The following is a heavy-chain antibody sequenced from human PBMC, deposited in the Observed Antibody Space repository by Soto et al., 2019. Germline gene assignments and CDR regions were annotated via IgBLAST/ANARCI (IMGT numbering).Heavy chain of an antibody. J-gene: IGHJ6*02. CDR3: XKGFTMVRGRTSYGMDV. V-gene: IGHV3-23*01. Sequence: GGSLRLSCAASGFTFSRYAMSWVRQAPGKGLEWVSAISGSGGSTYYADSVKGRFTISRDNSKNTLYLQMNSLRAEDTAVYYCXKGFTMVRGRTSYGMDVWGQGTTVTVSS. CDR1: GFTFSRYA. CDR2: ISGSGGST. D-gene: IGHD3-10*01.